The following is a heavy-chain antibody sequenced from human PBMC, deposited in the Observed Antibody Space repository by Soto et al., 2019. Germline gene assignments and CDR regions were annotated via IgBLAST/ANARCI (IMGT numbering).Heavy chain of an antibody. CDR3: ARVNLDIVVVPAADVYMEG. CDR2: IYSGGNT. D-gene: IGHD2-2*01. J-gene: IGHJ6*03. CDR1: GFTVSGNY. Sequence: GSLRLSCAASGFTVSGNYMNWALQAPGKGLEWVTTIYSGGNTYYADSVKGRFSISRDNSTNTLYLQMNSLRVEDTAVYYCARVNLDIVVVPAADVYMEGWGKETTVSVSS. V-gene: IGHV3-53*01.